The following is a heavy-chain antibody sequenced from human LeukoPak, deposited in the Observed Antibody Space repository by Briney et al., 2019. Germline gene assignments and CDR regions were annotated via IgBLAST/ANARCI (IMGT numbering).Heavy chain of an antibody. Sequence: ASVKVSCKASGYTFAHYGVQWVRQAPGQALEWMGWINAGTGDGIFSPRFQDRLTMTSDPSATTLYMELSSLRSDDTAVYYCASEAFVDTAMVDYWGQGTLVTVSS. V-gene: IGHV1-3*01. J-gene: IGHJ4*02. CDR3: ASEAFVDTAMVDY. D-gene: IGHD5-18*01. CDR2: INAGTGDG. CDR1: GYTFAHYG.